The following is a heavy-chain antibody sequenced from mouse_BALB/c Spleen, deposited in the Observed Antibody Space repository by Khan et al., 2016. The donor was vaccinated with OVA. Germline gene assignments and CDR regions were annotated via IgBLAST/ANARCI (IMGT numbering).Heavy chain of an antibody. Sequence: EVELVESGGDLVKPGGSLKLSCTASGFTFSNYGMSFVRQTPDKRLEWVATISSDGTYTYYPDSVKGRFTISRNNAKNTLYLQMSSLKSEDTAMYYCTSHLTGSFAYWGQGTLVTVSA. CDR1: GFTFSNYG. V-gene: IGHV5-6*01. D-gene: IGHD4-1*01. J-gene: IGHJ3*01. CDR2: ISSDGTYT. CDR3: TSHLTGSFAY.